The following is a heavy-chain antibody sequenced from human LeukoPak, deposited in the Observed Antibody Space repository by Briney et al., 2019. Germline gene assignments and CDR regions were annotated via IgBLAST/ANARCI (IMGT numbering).Heavy chain of an antibody. J-gene: IGHJ6*02. Sequence: GASVKVSCKASGGTFSSYAISWVRQAPGQGLEWMGRIIPILGIANYAQKFQGRVTMTEDTSTDTAYMELSSLRSEDTAVYYCATDPPGPIYGMDVWGQGTTVTVSS. V-gene: IGHV1-69*04. CDR3: ATDPPGPIYGMDV. CDR2: IIPILGIA. CDR1: GGTFSSYA.